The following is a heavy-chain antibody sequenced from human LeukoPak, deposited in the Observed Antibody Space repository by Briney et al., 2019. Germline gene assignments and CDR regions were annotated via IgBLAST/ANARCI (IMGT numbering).Heavy chain of an antibody. J-gene: IGHJ5*02. CDR2: INPNSGGT. CDR3: ARGTALTTMKVQPNWFDP. D-gene: IGHD3-22*01. Sequence: ASVKVSCKASGYTFTGYYMHFVRQAPGEGLEWMGWINPNSGGTNYAQKFQGRVTMTRDTSISTAYMELSRLRSDDTAVYYCARGTALTTMKVQPNWFDPWGQGTLVTVSS. CDR1: GYTFTGYY. V-gene: IGHV1-2*02.